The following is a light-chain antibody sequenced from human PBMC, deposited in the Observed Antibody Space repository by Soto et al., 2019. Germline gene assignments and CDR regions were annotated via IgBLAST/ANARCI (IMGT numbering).Light chain of an antibody. Sequence: QSALTQPPSAAGSPGQSVTISCTGTSTDVGGYNYVSWYQQYPGKAPKLVIYEVSNRPSGVSNRFSGSKSGNTASLTISGLQAEDEGDYFCSSYTSSVTLVFGGGTKVTVL. CDR2: EVS. J-gene: IGLJ2*01. CDR3: SSYTSSVTLV. CDR1: STDVGGYNY. V-gene: IGLV2-14*01.